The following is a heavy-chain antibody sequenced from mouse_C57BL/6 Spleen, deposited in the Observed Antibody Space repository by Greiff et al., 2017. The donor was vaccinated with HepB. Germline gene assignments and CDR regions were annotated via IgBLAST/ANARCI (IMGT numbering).Heavy chain of an antibody. V-gene: IGHV1-69*01. D-gene: IGHD2-4*01. CDR1: GYTFTSYW. Sequence: QVQLQQPGAELVMPGASVKLSCKASGYTFTSYWMHWVKQRPGQGLEWIGEIDPSDSYTNYNQKFKGKSTLTVDKSSSTAYMQLSSLTSEGSAVYYCARGGLRRGLDYWGQGTTLTVSS. J-gene: IGHJ2*01. CDR2: IDPSDSYT. CDR3: ARGGLRRGLDY.